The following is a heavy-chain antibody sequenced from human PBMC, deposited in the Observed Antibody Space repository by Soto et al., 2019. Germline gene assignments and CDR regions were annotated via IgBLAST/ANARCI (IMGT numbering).Heavy chain of an antibody. Sequence: ASVKVSCKASGYTFTTYYIHWVRQAPGQGLEWMGIINPSGGSTNYAQKFQGRVTMTKDTSTSTVYMELSSLRSEDTAVYYCAADRLPTDRYKWVDPWALRTLVTVSS. V-gene: IGHV1-46*01. CDR3: AADRLPTDRYKWVDP. D-gene: IGHD1-20*01. J-gene: IGHJ5*02. CDR1: GYTFTTYY. CDR2: INPSGGST.